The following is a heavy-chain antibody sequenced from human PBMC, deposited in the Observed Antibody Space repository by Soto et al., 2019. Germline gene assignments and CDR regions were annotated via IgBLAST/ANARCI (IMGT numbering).Heavy chain of an antibody. CDR2: ISSSSSYI. CDR1: GFTFSSYS. J-gene: IGHJ4*02. D-gene: IGHD5-18*01. V-gene: IGHV3-21*01. CDR3: ARDQPGYSYGYGLGY. Sequence: EVQLVESGGGLVKPGGSLRLSCAASGFTFSSYSMNWVRQAPGKGLEWVSSISSSSSYIYYADSVKSRFTISRDNAKNSLYLQMNSLRAEDTAVYYCARDQPGYSYGYGLGYWGQGTLGTVSS.